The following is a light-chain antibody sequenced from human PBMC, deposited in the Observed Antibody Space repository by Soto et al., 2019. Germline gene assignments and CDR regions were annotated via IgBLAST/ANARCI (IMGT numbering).Light chain of an antibody. V-gene: IGLV2-8*01. CDR1: SSDVGGYDY. Sequence: QSALTQPPSASGSPGQSVTISCTGTSSDVGGYDYVSWYQQHPGKAPKLIIFEVTKRPSGVPDRFSASKSGNTASLTVSGLQADDEADYYCSSYAGSNWVFGGVTQLTAL. CDR3: SSYAGSNWV. J-gene: IGLJ3*02. CDR2: EVT.